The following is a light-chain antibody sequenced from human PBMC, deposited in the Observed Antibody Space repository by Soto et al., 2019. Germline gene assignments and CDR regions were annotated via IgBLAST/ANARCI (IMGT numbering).Light chain of an antibody. Sequence: EIVMTHSPEALSVSLVEMATIDCKSSQSVGNNLAWYQQNPGQAPRLLIHGASTRATGIPARFSGSGSGTEFTLTISSLQSEDFAVYYCQQQSDWPRAFGQGTKVDIK. J-gene: IGKJ1*01. CDR3: QQQSDWPRA. V-gene: IGKV3-15*01. CDR1: QSVGNN. CDR2: GAS.